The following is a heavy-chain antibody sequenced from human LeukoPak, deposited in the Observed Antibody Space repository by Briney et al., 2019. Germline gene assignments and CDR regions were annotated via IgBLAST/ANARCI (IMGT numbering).Heavy chain of an antibody. D-gene: IGHD6-19*01. CDR3: ARARGSSSGWGDYYYSLDV. Sequence: SETLSLTCAVYGGSFSGHYWTWIRQPPGKGLEWIGEVTDRGTVNYNPSLRSRVTKSVDTAKSQFSVKLRSMTAADTSVFFCARARGSSSGWGDYYYSLDVWGQGTTVTVSS. V-gene: IGHV4-34*01. J-gene: IGHJ6*02. CDR2: VTDRGTV. CDR1: GGSFSGHY.